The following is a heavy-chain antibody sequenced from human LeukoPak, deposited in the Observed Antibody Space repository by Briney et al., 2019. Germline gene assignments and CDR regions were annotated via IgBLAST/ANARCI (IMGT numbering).Heavy chain of an antibody. CDR1: GFNFNTYW. Sequence: GGSLRLSCAASGFNFNTYWMSWLRQAPGKGLEWVSSISSSSSYIYYADSVKGRFTISRDNAKNSLYLQMNSLRAEDTAVYYCARVSIAVAGTLGWGQGTLVTVSS. D-gene: IGHD6-19*01. CDR3: ARVSIAVAGTLG. V-gene: IGHV3-21*01. CDR2: ISSSSSYI. J-gene: IGHJ4*02.